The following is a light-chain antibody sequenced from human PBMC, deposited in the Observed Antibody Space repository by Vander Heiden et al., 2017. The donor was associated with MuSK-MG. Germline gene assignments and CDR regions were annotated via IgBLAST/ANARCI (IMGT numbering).Light chain of an antibody. CDR2: GAS. J-gene: IGKJ1*01. Sequence: IVLTQSPGTLSFSPGERATLSCRASQSVSSSYLAWYQQKPGQAPRLLIYGASSKATGIPDRFSGSGSGTDFTLTISRLEPEDFAVYYCQQYGCSPEWTFGQGTRVEIK. V-gene: IGKV3-20*01. CDR3: QQYGCSPEWT. CDR1: QSVSSSY.